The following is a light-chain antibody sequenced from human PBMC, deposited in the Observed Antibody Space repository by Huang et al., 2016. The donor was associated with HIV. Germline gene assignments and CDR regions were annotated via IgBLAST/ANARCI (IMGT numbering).Light chain of an antibody. J-gene: IGKJ4*01. Sequence: DIVMTQSPLSLSVTPGEPASISCRSSQSLLHRNGNNYLDWYLPKPGQSPPLLIYVASSRASGIPDRFNGSGSGTDFTLKISRVEAEDVGVYYCMQALQTPLTFGGGTKVEVK. CDR2: VAS. CDR1: QSLLHRNGNNY. V-gene: IGKV2-28*01. CDR3: MQALQTPLT.